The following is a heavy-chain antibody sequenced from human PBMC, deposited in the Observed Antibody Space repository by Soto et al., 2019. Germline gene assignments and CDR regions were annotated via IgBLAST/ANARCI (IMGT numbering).Heavy chain of an antibody. V-gene: IGHV3-74*01. Sequence: EVQLVESGGGSVQPGGSLRLSCVASGITFTNYWMHWVRQVPGKGLVWAARVDSDGRGTSYADFVKGRFTISRDNAKNTLYLQMNSLRVEDPAMYYCGTVFERWGQGIPVTVSS. CDR2: VDSDGRGT. D-gene: IGHD1-1*01. CDR3: GTVFER. CDR1: GITFTNYW. J-gene: IGHJ4*02.